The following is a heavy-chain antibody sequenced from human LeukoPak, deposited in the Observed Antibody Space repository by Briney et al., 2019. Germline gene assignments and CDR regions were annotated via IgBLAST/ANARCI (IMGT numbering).Heavy chain of an antibody. CDR2: IYYSGST. CDR1: GGSISSYY. J-gene: IGHJ5*02. Sequence: PSETLSLTCTVSGGSISSYYWSWIRQPPGKGLEWIGYIYYSGSTNYNPSLKSRVTISVDTSKNQFSLKLSSVTAADTAVYYCARHTASGNCSGGSCYSNWFDPWGQGTLVTVSS. CDR3: ARHTASGNCSGGSCYSNWFDP. D-gene: IGHD2-15*01. V-gene: IGHV4-59*08.